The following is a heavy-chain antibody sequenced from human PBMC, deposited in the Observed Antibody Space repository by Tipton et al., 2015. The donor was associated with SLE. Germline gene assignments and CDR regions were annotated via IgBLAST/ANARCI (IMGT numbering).Heavy chain of an antibody. Sequence: TLSLTCTVSGYSIGSGFYWGWIRQPPGKGLEWIATVFHSGTTYYSPSPRSRLSVSIDTSKNQFSLKLTSVTAADTAVYYCARDPLVRSPGAGGFFDLWGHGTLVTVPS. CDR3: ARDPLVRSPGAGGFFDL. CDR2: VFHSGTT. J-gene: IGHJ4*01. CDR1: GYSIGSGFY. D-gene: IGHD3-16*02. V-gene: IGHV4-38-2*02.